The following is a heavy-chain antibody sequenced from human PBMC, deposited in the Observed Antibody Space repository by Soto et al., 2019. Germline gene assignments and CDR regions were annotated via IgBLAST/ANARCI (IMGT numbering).Heavy chain of an antibody. D-gene: IGHD2-15*01. CDR1: GFTFSSYA. CDR2: ISGSGGST. V-gene: IGHV3-23*01. J-gene: IGHJ4*02. Sequence: GGSLRLSCAASGFTFSSYAMSWVRQAPGKGLEWVSAISGSGGSTYYADSVKGRFTISRDNSKNTLYLQMNSLRAEDTAVYYCAKDPPSSIVVVVATPFDYWGQGTLVTVSS. CDR3: AKDPPSSIVVVVATPFDY.